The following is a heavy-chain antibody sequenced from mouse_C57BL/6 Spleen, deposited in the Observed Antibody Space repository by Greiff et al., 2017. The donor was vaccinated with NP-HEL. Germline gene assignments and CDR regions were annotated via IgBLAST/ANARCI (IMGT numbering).Heavy chain of an antibody. CDR1: GYAFSSSW. J-gene: IGHJ2*01. CDR3: ALPSYFDY. V-gene: IGHV1-82*01. CDR2: IYPGDGDT. Sequence: QVQLQQSGPELVKPGASVKISCKASGYAFSSSWMNWVKQRPGKGLEWIGRIYPGDGDTNYNGKFKGKATLTADKSSSTAYMQLSSLTSEDSAVYFCALPSYFDYWGQGTTLTVSS. D-gene: IGHD5-5*01.